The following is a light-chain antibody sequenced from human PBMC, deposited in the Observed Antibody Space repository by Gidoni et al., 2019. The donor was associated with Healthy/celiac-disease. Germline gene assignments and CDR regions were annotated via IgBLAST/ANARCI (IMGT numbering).Light chain of an antibody. CDR2: DAS. CDR1: QSVSSY. J-gene: IGKJ1*01. CDR3: QQRSNWPRWT. V-gene: IGKV3-11*01. Sequence: EIVLTQSPATLSLSPVERATLPCRASQSVSSYLAWYQQKPGQAPRLLIYDASNRATGIPARFSGSGSGTDFTLTISSLEPEDFAVYYCQQRSNWPRWTFGQGTKVEIK.